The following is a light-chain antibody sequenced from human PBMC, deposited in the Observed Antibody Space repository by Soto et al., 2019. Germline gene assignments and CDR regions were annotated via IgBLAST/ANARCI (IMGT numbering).Light chain of an antibody. Sequence: EIVLTQSPGTLSLSPGERATLSCRASQSVTSSFLAWFQQNPGQPPRLLIYAASSRTTGIPDRFSGSGAGTEFTLTISSLEPEDFAVYYCQQYSNSPITFGQGTRLEIK. J-gene: IGKJ5*01. V-gene: IGKV3-20*01. CDR3: QQYSNSPIT. CDR2: AAS. CDR1: QSVTSSF.